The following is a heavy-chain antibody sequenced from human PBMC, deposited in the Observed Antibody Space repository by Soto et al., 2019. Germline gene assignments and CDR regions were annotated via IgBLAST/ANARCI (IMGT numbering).Heavy chain of an antibody. D-gene: IGHD3-10*01. CDR1: GCTFSSYA. CDR3: ARDGVTMVRGVPYY. V-gene: IGHV3-30-3*01. J-gene: IGHJ4*02. Sequence: PGGSLRHSCAASGCTFSSYAMHWVRQATGKGLEWVAVISYDGSNKYYADSVKGRFTTSRDNSKNTLYLQMNSLRAEDTAVYYCARDGVTMVRGVPYYWGQGTLVTVSS. CDR2: ISYDGSNK.